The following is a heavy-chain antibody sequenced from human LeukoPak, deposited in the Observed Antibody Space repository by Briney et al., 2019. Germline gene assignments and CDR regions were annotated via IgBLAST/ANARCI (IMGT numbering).Heavy chain of an antibody. CDR3: ARDRGGVSSWVSH. CDR2: IDPGDSFT. CDR1: GYSFSSYW. D-gene: IGHD2-8*02. V-gene: IGHV5-10-1*01. J-gene: IGHJ4*02. Sequence: GESLKISCKGSGYSFSSYWIGWVRQMPGKGLEWMGRIDPGDSFTKYRPSLEGRVTISVDKSLSTVYLQWSSLKASDTAIYYCARDRGGVSSWVSHWGQGTLVTVSS.